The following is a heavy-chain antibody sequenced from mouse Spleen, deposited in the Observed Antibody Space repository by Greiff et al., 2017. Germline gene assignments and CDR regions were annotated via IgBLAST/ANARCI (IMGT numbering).Heavy chain of an antibody. V-gene: IGHV5-9-1*01. CDR2: ISSGGSYT. CDR3: ARGGYFDY. Sequence: LVESGGGLVKPGGSLKLSCAASGFTFSSYAMSWVRQTPEKRLEWVATISSGGSYTYYPDSVKGRFTISRDNAKNTLYLQMSSLRSEDTAMYYCARGGYFDYWGQGTTLTVSS. CDR1: GFTFSSYA. J-gene: IGHJ2*01.